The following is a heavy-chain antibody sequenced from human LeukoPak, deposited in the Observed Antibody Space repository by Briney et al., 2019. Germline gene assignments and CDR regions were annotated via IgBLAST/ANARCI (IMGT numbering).Heavy chain of an antibody. Sequence: GSLRLSCAASGFTFSSYGMHWVRQAPGRGLEWVAVIWYDGSNKYYADSVKGRFTISRDNSKNTLYLQMNSLRAEDAAVYYCARGYNSGSTWNFQHWGQGTLVTVSS. V-gene: IGHV3-33*01. J-gene: IGHJ1*01. CDR3: ARGYNSGSTWNFQH. D-gene: IGHD1-26*01. CDR1: GFTFSSYG. CDR2: IWYDGSNK.